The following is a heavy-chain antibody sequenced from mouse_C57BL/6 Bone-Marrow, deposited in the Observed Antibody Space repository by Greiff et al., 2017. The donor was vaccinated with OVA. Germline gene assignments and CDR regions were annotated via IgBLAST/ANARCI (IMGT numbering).Heavy chain of an antibody. CDR3: ARFKWLRRGYFDY. CDR1: GYAFSSSW. D-gene: IGHD2-2*01. V-gene: IGHV1-82*01. Sequence: QVQLQQSGPELVKPGASVKISCKASGYAFSSSWMNWVKQRPGKGLEWIGRIYPGDGDTNYNGTFKGKATLTADKSSSTAYMQLSSLTSEDSAVYFSARFKWLRRGYFDYWGQGTTLTVSS. J-gene: IGHJ2*01. CDR2: IYPGDGDT.